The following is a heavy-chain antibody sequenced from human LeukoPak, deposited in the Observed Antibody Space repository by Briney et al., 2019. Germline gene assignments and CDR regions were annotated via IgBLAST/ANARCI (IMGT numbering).Heavy chain of an antibody. V-gene: IGHV3-53*01. D-gene: IGHD2-8*01. CDR1: GLTVSSSY. CDR3: ARDQVDQRMVHNFDY. Sequence: PGGSLRLSCAASGLTVSSSYMTWVRQAPGKGLEWVSLIYRDGATYYADSVKGRFAISRDNSRNTLYLQMNSLRVEDTAVYYCARDQVDQRMVHNFDYWAREPWSPSPQ. CDR2: IYRDGAT. J-gene: IGHJ4*02.